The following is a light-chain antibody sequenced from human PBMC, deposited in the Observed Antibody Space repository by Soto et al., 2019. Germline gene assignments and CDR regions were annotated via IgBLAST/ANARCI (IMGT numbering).Light chain of an antibody. CDR2: AAS. V-gene: IGKV1-39*01. Sequence: DIQLTQSPSFVSASVGDRVTITCRASQAITNNLAWYQQKPGKAPRLLIYAASSLQSGVPSRFSGSGSGADFTLTISSLQPEDFATYYCQQSYSAPTFGGGTKVDIK. CDR1: QAITNN. CDR3: QQSYSAPT. J-gene: IGKJ4*01.